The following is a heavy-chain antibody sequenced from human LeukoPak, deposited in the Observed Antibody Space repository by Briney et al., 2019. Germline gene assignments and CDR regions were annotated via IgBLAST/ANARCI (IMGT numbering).Heavy chain of an antibody. CDR1: GYTFTGYY. V-gene: IGHV1-2*06. CDR3: ARDYGIRAYYYDSSGYYYF. Sequence: GASVKVSCKASGYTFTGYYMHWVRQAPGQGLEWMGRINPNSGGTNYAQKFQGRVTMTRDTSISTAYMELSRLRSDDTAVYYCARDYGIRAYYYDSSGYYYFWDQGTLVTVSS. J-gene: IGHJ4*02. CDR2: INPNSGGT. D-gene: IGHD3-22*01.